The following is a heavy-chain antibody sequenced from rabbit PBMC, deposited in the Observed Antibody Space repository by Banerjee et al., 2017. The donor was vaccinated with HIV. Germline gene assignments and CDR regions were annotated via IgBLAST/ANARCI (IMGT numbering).Heavy chain of an antibody. Sequence: QEQLEESGGDLVKPEGSLTLTCTASGFSFSGYWMSWVRQAPGKGLEWIGCIATGSGNTYYASWAKGRFTVSKTSSTTVTLQMTSLTAADTATYFCARDWGAYAGHGYATGWLDLWGQGTLVTVS. J-gene: IGHJ5*01. D-gene: IGHD6-1*01. CDR2: IATGSGNT. V-gene: IGHV1S45*01. CDR3: ARDWGAYAGHGYATGWLDL. CDR1: GFSFSGYW.